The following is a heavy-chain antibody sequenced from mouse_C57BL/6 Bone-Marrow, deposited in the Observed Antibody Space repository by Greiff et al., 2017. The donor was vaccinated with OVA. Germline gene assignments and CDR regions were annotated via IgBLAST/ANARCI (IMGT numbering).Heavy chain of an antibody. Sequence: DVHLVESGGDLVKPGGSLKLSCAASGFTFSSYGMSWVRQTPDKRLEWVATISSGGSYTYYPDSVKGRFTISRDNAKNTLYLQMSSLKSEDTAMYYCARRHYRDYWGQGTTLTVSS. V-gene: IGHV5-6*01. J-gene: IGHJ2*01. CDR3: ARRHYRDY. CDR1: GFTFSSYG. CDR2: ISSGGSYT. D-gene: IGHD1-2*01.